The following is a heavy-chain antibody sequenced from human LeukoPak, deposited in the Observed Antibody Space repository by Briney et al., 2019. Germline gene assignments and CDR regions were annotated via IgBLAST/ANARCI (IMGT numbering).Heavy chain of an antibody. J-gene: IGHJ4*02. CDR2: INHSGST. V-gene: IGHV4-34*01. CDR3: ARHRDAYNDFDY. D-gene: IGHD5-24*01. CDR1: GGSFSGYY. Sequence: SETLSLTCAVYGGSFSGYYWSWIRQPPGKGLEWIGEINHSGSTNYNPSLKSRVTISVDTSKNQFSLKLSSVTAADTAVYYCARHRDAYNDFDYWGRGTLVTVSS.